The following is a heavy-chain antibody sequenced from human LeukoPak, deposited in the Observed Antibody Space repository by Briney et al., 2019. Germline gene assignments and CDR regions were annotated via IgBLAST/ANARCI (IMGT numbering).Heavy chain of an antibody. CDR2: ISSDGSIT. CDR1: GFTFSTYW. CDR3: ARSRDWYVDN. J-gene: IGHJ4*01. D-gene: IGHD3-9*01. Sequence: PGGSLRLSCAASGFTFSTYWMHWVRQAPGKGLVWVSRISSDGSITGYADSVKGRFTISRDNAKNTLYLQMNSLRAEDTAIYYCARSRDWYVDNWGHGSLVTVSS. V-gene: IGHV3-74*01.